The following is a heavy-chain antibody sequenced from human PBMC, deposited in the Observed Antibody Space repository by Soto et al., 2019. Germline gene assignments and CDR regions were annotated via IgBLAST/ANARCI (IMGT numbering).Heavy chain of an antibody. Sequence: QVQLVQSASEVKQPGSSAKVSCKASGGTFSNYAFSWVRQAPGQGLEWMGGIIPMIGTANYAEKFQGRVTITADESTSTVYMERSRLRSEDTALYYCARVRSGTYFGVYYNGMDVWGQGTAVTVSS. D-gene: IGHD1-26*01. V-gene: IGHV1-69*01. CDR1: GGTFSNYA. CDR2: IIPMIGTA. J-gene: IGHJ6*02. CDR3: ARVRSGTYFGVYYNGMDV.